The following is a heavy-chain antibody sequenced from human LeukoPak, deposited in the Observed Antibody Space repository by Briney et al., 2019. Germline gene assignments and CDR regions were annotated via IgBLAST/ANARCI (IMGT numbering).Heavy chain of an antibody. CDR3: AKGLIFSSSRSFDY. Sequence: GGSLRLSCTASGFTFSSYAMSWVRQAPGKGLEWVSTISGSADRIFYADSVKGRFSISRDNSKNTLFLQMNSPRAEDTAIYYCAKGLIFSSSRSFDYWGQGTLVTVSS. J-gene: IGHJ4*02. D-gene: IGHD6-13*01. CDR1: GFTFSSYA. V-gene: IGHV3-23*01. CDR2: ISGSADRI.